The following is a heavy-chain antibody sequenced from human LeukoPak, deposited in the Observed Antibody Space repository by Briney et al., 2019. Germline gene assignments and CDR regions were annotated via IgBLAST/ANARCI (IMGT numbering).Heavy chain of an antibody. D-gene: IGHD2-8*01. J-gene: IGHJ6*03. CDR1: GFPFSTYS. Sequence: GGSLRLSCAASGFPFSTYSMNWVRLAPGKGLEWVSFISNTSGTIYYADSVKGRFTISRDNAKNSLYLQMNSLRAEDTAVCYCASGRTVYYYYMDVWDKGTTVTVSS. CDR3: ASGRTVYYYYMDV. V-gene: IGHV3-48*01. CDR2: ISNTSGTI.